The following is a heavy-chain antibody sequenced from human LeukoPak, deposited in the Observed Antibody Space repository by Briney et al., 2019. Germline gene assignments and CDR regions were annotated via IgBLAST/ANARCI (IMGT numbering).Heavy chain of an antibody. CDR1: GGSFSGYY. J-gene: IGHJ5*02. V-gene: IGHV4-59*01. CDR3: ARDPGIAAAGSWFDP. D-gene: IGHD6-13*01. Sequence: SETLSLTCAVYGGSFSGYYWSWIRQPPGKGLEWIGYIYYSGSTNYNPSLKSRVTISVDTSKNQFSLKLSSVTAADTAVYYCARDPGIAAAGSWFDPWGQGTLVTVSS. CDR2: IYYSGST.